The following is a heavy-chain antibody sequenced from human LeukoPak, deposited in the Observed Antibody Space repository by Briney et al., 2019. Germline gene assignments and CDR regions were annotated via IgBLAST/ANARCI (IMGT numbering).Heavy chain of an antibody. CDR2: IQNSRST. CDR3: ARNGGSYSFDY. D-gene: IGHD1-26*01. CDR1: GGSISTYY. V-gene: IGHV4-59*01. Sequence: PSDTLSLTCTVSGGSISTYYWGWSRQSPGKGLDWIAYIQNSRSTHYNPSLKSRVTISVDTSKNQFSLKLSSVTAADTAVYYCARNGGSYSFDYWGQGTLVTVSS. J-gene: IGHJ4*02.